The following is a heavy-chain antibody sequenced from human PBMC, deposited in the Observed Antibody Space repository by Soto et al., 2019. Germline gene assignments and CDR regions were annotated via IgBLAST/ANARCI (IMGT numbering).Heavy chain of an antibody. CDR1: GGSISSYY. J-gene: IGHJ6*03. CDR3: ARKEDYMDV. V-gene: IGHV4-59*08. Sequence: PSETLSLTCTVSGGSISSYYWSWIRQPPGKGLEWIGYIYYSGSTNYNPSLKSRVTISVDTSKNQFSLKLSSVTAADTAVYYCARKEDYMDVWGKGTTVTVSS. CDR2: IYYSGST.